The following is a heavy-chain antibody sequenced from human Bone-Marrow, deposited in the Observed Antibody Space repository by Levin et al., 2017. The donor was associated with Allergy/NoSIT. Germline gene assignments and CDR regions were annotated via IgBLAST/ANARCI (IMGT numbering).Heavy chain of an antibody. J-gene: IGHJ6*04. CDR2: ISSNGGST. CDR3: ARSPLLRYFDWLPDGMDV. Sequence: GGSLRLSCAASGFTFSSYAMHWVRQAPGKGLEYVSAISSNGGSTYYANSVKGRFTISRDNSKNTLYLQMGSLRAEDMAVYYCARSPLLRYFDWLPDGMDVWGKGTTVTVSS. D-gene: IGHD3-9*01. CDR1: GFTFSSYA. V-gene: IGHV3-64*01.